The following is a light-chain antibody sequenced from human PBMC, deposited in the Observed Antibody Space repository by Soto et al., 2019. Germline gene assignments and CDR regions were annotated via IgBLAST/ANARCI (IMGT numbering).Light chain of an antibody. V-gene: IGLV2-14*03. Sequence: QSALTQPASVSGSPGQSITISCTGTSSDVGSYIFVSWHQQHPGKAPKLIIYTVSSRPSGVSYRFSGSKSGNTASLTISGLQAEDEADYYCSSYTTNSSDVFGTGTKVTVL. CDR1: SSDVGSYIF. CDR2: TVS. J-gene: IGLJ1*01. CDR3: SSYTTNSSDV.